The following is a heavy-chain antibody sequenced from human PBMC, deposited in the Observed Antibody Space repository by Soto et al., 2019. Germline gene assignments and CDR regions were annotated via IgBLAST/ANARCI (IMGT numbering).Heavy chain of an antibody. CDR2: ISSSGSTI. CDR1: VFTVSSYE. D-gene: IGHD3-9*01. Sequence: PGGSLRLSCAASVFTVSSYEMNWVRQAPGKGLEWVSYISSSGSTIYYADSVKGRFTISRDNAKNSLYLQMNSLRAEDTAVYYCARDNLYYDILTGSPSGMDVWGQGTTVTV. J-gene: IGHJ6*02. V-gene: IGHV3-48*03. CDR3: ARDNLYYDILTGSPSGMDV.